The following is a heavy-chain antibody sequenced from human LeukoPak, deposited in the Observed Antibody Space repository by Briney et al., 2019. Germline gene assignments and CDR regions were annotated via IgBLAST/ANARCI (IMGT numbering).Heavy chain of an antibody. V-gene: IGHV4-59*12. CDR3: ARGTDTYAKGWFDP. CDR2: IYYTGST. J-gene: IGHJ5*02. D-gene: IGHD2-2*01. CDR1: GGSISSYY. Sequence: SETLSLTCTVSGGSISSYYWSWIRQPPGKGLEWIGYIYYTGSTNYNPSLKSRVTISVDTSKNHFSLKLTSVTAADTAVYYCARGTDTYAKGWFDPWGQGTLVTVSS.